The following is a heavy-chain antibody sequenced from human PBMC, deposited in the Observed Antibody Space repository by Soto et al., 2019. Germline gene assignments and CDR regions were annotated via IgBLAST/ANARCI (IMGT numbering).Heavy chain of an antibody. CDR2: IWYDGSNK. CDR1: GFTFSSYG. J-gene: IGHJ4*02. Sequence: QVQLVESGGGVVQPGRSLRLSCAASGFTFSSYGMHWVRQAPGKGLEWVAVIWYDGSNKYYADSVKGRFTISRDNSKNTLDLQMNSLRAEDTAVYYCARDGYGSGSYSHLEYWGQGTLVTVSS. CDR3: ARDGYGSGSYSHLEY. V-gene: IGHV3-33*01. D-gene: IGHD3-10*01.